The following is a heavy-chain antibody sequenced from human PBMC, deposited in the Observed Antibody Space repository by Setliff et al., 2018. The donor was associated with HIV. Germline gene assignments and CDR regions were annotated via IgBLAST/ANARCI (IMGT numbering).Heavy chain of an antibody. CDR2: VYPGDSDA. CDR3: AKRRASGSLLDTFDV. J-gene: IGHJ3*01. Sequence: GESLKISCRGSGFNFTNYWIGWVRQMPGKGLEWMGIVYPGDSDARYSPSFRGHFTISADKSITTAYLQWSSLKAPDTAMYYCAKRRASGSLLDTFDVWGQGTMVTVSS. CDR1: GFNFTNYW. D-gene: IGHD1-26*01. V-gene: IGHV5-51*01.